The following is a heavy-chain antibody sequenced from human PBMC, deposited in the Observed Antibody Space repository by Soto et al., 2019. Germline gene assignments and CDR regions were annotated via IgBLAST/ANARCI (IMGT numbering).Heavy chain of an antibody. CDR3: ARYAGSFDY. CDR1: GYTFSNFA. V-gene: IGHV1-3*01. J-gene: IGHJ4*02. CDR2: INAGNWNT. Sequence: ASVKVSCKASGYTFSNFAMHWVRQAPGQRLEWMGWINAGNWNTKCSQKFQGRVTITRDTSASTAYMELSSLRSEDTAVYYCARYAGSFDYWGQGSLVTVS. D-gene: IGHD2-2*01.